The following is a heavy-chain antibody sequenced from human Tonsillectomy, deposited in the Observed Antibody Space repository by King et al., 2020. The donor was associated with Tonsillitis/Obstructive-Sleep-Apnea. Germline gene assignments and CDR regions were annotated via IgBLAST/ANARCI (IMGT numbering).Heavy chain of an antibody. CDR1: GFTFSSYA. V-gene: IGHV3-64D*06. J-gene: IGHJ3*02. CDR3: VKDLSGSYASGAFDI. Sequence: VQLVESGGGLVQPGGSLRLSCSASGFTFSSYAMHWVRQAPGKGLEYVSAISSNGGSTYYADSVKGRFTISRANSKKKLYLQMSSLRAEDTAVYYCVKDLSGSYASGAFDIWGQGTMVTVSS. D-gene: IGHD1-26*01. CDR2: ISSNGGST.